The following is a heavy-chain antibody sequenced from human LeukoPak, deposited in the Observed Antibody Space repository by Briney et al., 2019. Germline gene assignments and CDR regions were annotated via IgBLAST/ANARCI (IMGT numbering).Heavy chain of an antibody. V-gene: IGHV3-48*01. CDR3: AKLRCSGGSCYPGDAFDI. J-gene: IGHJ3*02. CDR1: GFTFSTYK. D-gene: IGHD2-15*01. Sequence: GGSLRLSCAASGFTFSTYKMNWVRQAPGKGLEWVSYISSSSSTIYYADSVRGRFTISRDNAKNSLYLQMNSLRAEDTAVYYCAKLRCSGGSCYPGDAFDIWGQGTMVTVSS. CDR2: ISSSSSTI.